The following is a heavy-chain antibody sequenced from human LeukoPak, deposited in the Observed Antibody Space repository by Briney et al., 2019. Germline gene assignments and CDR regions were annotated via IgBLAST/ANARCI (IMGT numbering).Heavy chain of an antibody. CDR3: ARVLNLFRITMVRGPFDY. V-gene: IGHV4-38-2*01. Sequence: PSETLSLTFDVSGYSISSGYYCGWIRQPPGKGLAWIGSIYHSGSTYYNPSLKSRVTISVDTSKNQFSLKLSSVTAADTAVYYCARVLNLFRITMVRGPFDYWGQGTLVTVSS. CDR1: GYSISSGYY. D-gene: IGHD3-10*01. CDR2: IYHSGST. J-gene: IGHJ4*02.